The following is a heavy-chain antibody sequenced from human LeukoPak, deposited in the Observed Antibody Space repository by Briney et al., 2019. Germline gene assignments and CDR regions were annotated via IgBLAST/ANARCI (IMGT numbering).Heavy chain of an antibody. D-gene: IGHD6-13*01. CDR3: ARETPNYLGIAAAGSDENWFDP. CDR2: IIPTFGTA. CDR1: GGTFSSYA. Sequence: GASVKVSCKASGGTFSSYAISWVRQAPGQGLEWMRGIIPTFGTANYAQKFQGRVTITADESTSTAYMELSSLRSEDTAVYYCARETPNYLGIAAAGSDENWFDPWGQGTLVTVSS. V-gene: IGHV1-69*13. J-gene: IGHJ5*02.